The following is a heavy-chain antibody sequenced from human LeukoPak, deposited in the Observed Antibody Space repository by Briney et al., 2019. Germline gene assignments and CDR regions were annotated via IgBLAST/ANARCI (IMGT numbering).Heavy chain of an antibody. Sequence: GGSLRLSCADSGFTVSSSYMNWVRQAPGKGLEWVSVIYSGGSTYYADSVKGRFTISRDNSKNTLYLQMNSLRAEDTAVYYCARDSNFDWFDPWGQGTLVTVSS. J-gene: IGHJ5*02. V-gene: IGHV3-66*01. CDR1: GFTVSSSY. CDR3: ARDSNFDWFDP. CDR2: IYSGGST. D-gene: IGHD1-7*01.